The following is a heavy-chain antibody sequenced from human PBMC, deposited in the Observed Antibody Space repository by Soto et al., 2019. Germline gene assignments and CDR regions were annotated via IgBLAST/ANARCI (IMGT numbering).Heavy chain of an antibody. CDR2: ISAYNGNT. J-gene: IGHJ4*02. D-gene: IGHD2-21*02. CDR3: AREPLAYCGGVCYSEGLFDY. Sequence: ASVKVSCKASGYTFTSYGISWVRQAPGQGLEWMGWISAYNGNTNYAQKLQGRVTMTTDTSTSTAYMELRSLRSDDTAVYYCAREPLAYCGGVCYSEGLFDYWGQGTLVTVSS. CDR1: GYTFTSYG. V-gene: IGHV1-18*04.